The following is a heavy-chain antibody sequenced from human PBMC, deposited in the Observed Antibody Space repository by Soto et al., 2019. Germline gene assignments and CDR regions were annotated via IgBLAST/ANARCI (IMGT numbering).Heavy chain of an antibody. Sequence: GASVKVSCKVSGYTFTGYYMHWVRQAPGQGLEWMGWINPNSGGTNYAQKFQGRVTMTRDTSISTAYMELSRLRSDDTAVYYCARVNVRYDILTGYYNSYYYYGMDVWGQGTTVTVSS. J-gene: IGHJ6*01. V-gene: IGHV1-2*02. CDR3: ARVNVRYDILTGYYNSYYYYGMDV. D-gene: IGHD3-9*01. CDR1: GYTFTGYY. CDR2: INPNSGGT.